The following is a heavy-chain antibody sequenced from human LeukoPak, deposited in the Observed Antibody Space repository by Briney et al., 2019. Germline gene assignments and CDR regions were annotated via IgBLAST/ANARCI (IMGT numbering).Heavy chain of an antibody. D-gene: IGHD3-22*01. V-gene: IGHV3-7*01. CDR2: IKRDGSEI. J-gene: IGHJ4*02. CDR1: GFTFSSYW. CDR3: ARSYYYDSSHTVDY. Sequence: GGSLRLSCAASGFTFSSYWMSWVRQAPGKGLEWVANIKRDGSEIHYVDSVKGRFTISRDNAKNSLYLQMNSLRAEDTAVYYCARSYYYDSSHTVDYWGQGTLVTVSS.